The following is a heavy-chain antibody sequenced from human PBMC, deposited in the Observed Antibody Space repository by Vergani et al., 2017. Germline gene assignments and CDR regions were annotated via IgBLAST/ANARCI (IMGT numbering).Heavy chain of an antibody. V-gene: IGHV3-48*03. CDR2: ISSSGSTI. Sequence: EVQLVESGGGLVQPGGSLRLSCAASGFTFSSYEMNWVRQAPGKGLEWVSYISSSGSTIYYADSVKGRFTISRDNAKNSLYLQMNSLRAEDTAVYYCASTSPRGYSYGFGYYYMDVWGKGP. D-gene: IGHD5-18*01. CDR3: ASTSPRGYSYGFGYYYMDV. J-gene: IGHJ6*03. CDR1: GFTFSSYE.